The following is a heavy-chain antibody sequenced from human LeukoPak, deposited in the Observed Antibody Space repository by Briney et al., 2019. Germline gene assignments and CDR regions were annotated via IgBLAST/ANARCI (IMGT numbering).Heavy chain of an antibody. Sequence: KLGGSLRLSCEASGFTFNTYSMNWARQAPGKGLEWVSSIDSSGGYMFYADSVKGRFIISRDNAKDSLYLQMNSLRVEDTAVYYCLRGDRRDYWGQGTLVTVSS. V-gene: IGHV3-21*06. CDR2: IDSSGGYM. J-gene: IGHJ4*02. CDR3: LRGDRRDY. CDR1: GFTFNTYS.